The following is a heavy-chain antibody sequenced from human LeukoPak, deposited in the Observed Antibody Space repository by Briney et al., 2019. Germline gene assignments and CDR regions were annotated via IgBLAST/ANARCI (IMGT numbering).Heavy chain of an antibody. CDR3: AKDYARSAYYFDY. CDR2: INSDGSST. V-gene: IGHV3-74*01. J-gene: IGHJ4*02. D-gene: IGHD2-2*01. CDR1: GFTFSSYW. Sequence: GGSLRLSCAASGFTFSSYWMHWVRQAPGKGLVWVSRINSDGSSTSYADSVKGRFTISRDNSKNTLYLQMNSLRAEDTAVYYCAKDYARSAYYFDYWGQGTLVTVSS.